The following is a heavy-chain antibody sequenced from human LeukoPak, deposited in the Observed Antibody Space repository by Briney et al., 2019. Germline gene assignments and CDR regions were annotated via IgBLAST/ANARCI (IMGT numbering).Heavy chain of an antibody. J-gene: IGHJ4*02. D-gene: IGHD3-10*01. V-gene: IGHV3-30*18. CDR1: GFTFSSYG. Sequence: GGSLRLSCEASGFTFSSYGMHWVRQAPGKGLEWVAVISYDGSNKYYADSVKGRFTISRDNSKNTLYLQMNSLRAEDTAVYYCAKDKYYYGSGSSEGYFDYWGQGTLVTVSS. CDR2: ISYDGSNK. CDR3: AKDKYYYGSGSSEGYFDY.